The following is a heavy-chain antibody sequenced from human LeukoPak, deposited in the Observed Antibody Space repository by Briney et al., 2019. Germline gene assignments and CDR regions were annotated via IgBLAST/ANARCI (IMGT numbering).Heavy chain of an antibody. D-gene: IGHD6-19*01. J-gene: IGHJ4*02. V-gene: IGHV1-24*01. CDR1: GYTLTELS. Sequence: ASVKVSCKVSGYTLTELSMHWVRQAPGKGLEWMGGFDPEDGETIYAQKFQGRVTMTEDTSTDTAYVELSSLRSEDTAVYYCATDDRWLVRPFDYWGQGTLVTVSS. CDR3: ATDDRWLVRPFDY. CDR2: FDPEDGET.